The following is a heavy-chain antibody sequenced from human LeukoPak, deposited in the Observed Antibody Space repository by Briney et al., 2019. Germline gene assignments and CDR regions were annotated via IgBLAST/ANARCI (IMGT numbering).Heavy chain of an antibody. Sequence: GGSLRLSCAASGFTFNNYVMSWVRQAPGKGLEWVSTINGGDYNTYYADSVKGRFTISRDNSKNTLSLQVNTLRAEDTAVYYCARASGIYGSGWYFDYWGQGTLVTVSS. CDR3: ARASGIYGSGWYFDY. D-gene: IGHD6-19*01. CDR2: INGGDYNT. CDR1: GFTFNNYV. V-gene: IGHV3-23*01. J-gene: IGHJ4*02.